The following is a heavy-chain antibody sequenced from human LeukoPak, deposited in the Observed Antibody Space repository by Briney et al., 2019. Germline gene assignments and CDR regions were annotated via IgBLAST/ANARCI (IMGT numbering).Heavy chain of an antibody. Sequence: SVKVSCKASGGTFSSYTISWVRQAPGQGLEWMGGIIPIFGTANYAQKFQGRVTITADESTSTAYMELSSLRSEDTAVYYCARGHGSGSPYNWFDPWGQGTLVTVSS. CDR1: GGTFSSYT. J-gene: IGHJ5*02. CDR3: ARGHGSGSPYNWFDP. D-gene: IGHD3-10*01. CDR2: IIPIFGTA. V-gene: IGHV1-69*13.